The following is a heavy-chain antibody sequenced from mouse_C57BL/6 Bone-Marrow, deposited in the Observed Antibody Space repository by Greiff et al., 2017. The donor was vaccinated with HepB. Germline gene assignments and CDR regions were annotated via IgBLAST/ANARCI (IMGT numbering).Heavy chain of an antibody. D-gene: IGHD1-1*01. J-gene: IGHJ3*01. CDR3: TIRYGSSYVWFAY. CDR2: IYPGNSDT. Sequence: EVQLQQSGTVLARPGASVKMSCKTSGYTFTSYWMHWVKQRPGQGLEWIGAIYPGNSDTSYNQKFKGKAKLTAVTSASTAYMELSSLTNEDSAVYYCTIRYGSSYVWFAYWGQGTLVTVSA. CDR1: GYTFTSYW. V-gene: IGHV1-5*01.